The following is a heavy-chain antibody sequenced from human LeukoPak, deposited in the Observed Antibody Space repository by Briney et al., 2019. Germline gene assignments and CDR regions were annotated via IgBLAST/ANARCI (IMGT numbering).Heavy chain of an antibody. Sequence: GGSLRLSCAASGFTSLTYAMSWVRQAAGTGLRWVSVIRDSGAITYYADSVKGRFTISRDNSKNTLYLQMNSLRAEDTAVYYCAKAGRSGWYPGWPFDIWGQGTMVTVSS. CDR1: GFTSLTYA. J-gene: IGHJ3*02. D-gene: IGHD6-19*01. CDR2: IRDSGAIT. V-gene: IGHV3-23*01. CDR3: AKAGRSGWYPGWPFDI.